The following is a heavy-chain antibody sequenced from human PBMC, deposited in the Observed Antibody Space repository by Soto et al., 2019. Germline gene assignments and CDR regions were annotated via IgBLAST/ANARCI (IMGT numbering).Heavy chain of an antibody. D-gene: IGHD4-17*01. J-gene: IGHJ6*03. CDR2: ISGSGGST. CDR1: GFTFSSYA. Sequence: PGGSLRLSCAASGFTFSSYAMSWVRQAPGKGLEWVSAISGSGGSTYYADSVKGRFTISRDNSKNTLYLQMNSLRAEDTAVYYCAKVLGEKVSATGGDYYYYMDVWGKGTTVTVSS. CDR3: AKVLGEKVSATGGDYYYYMDV. V-gene: IGHV3-23*01.